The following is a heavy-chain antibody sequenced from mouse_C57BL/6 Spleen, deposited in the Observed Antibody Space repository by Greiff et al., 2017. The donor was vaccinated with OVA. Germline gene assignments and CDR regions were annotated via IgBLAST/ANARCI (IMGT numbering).Heavy chain of an antibody. D-gene: IGHD1-1*02. CDR2: ISDGGSYT. CDR1: GFTFSSYA. J-gene: IGHJ1*03. CDR3: AREVATEYFDV. Sequence: EVMLVESGGGLVKPGGSLKLSCAASGFTFSSYAMSWVRQTPEKRLEWVATISDGGSYTYYPDNVKGRFTVSRDNAKNNLYLQMSHLKSEDTAMYYCAREVATEYFDVWGTGTTVTVSS. V-gene: IGHV5-4*01.